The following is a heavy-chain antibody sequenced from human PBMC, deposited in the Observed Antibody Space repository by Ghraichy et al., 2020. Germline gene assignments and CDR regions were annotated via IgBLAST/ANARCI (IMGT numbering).Heavy chain of an antibody. D-gene: IGHD4-11*01. CDR2: IKQDGSEK. CDR1: GFTFSSYW. CDR3: ARGRTVTYLQYNWFDP. V-gene: IGHV3-7*01. J-gene: IGHJ5*02. Sequence: GGSLRLSCAASGFTFSSYWMSWVRQAPGKGLEWVANIKQDGSEKYYVDSVKGRFTISRDNAKNSLYLQMNSLRAEDTAVYYCARGRTVTYLQYNWFDPWGQGTLVTVSS.